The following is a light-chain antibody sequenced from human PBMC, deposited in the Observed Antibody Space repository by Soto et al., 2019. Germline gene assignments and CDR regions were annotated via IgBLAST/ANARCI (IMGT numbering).Light chain of an antibody. J-gene: IGLJ1*01. CDR1: SSDVGGYNY. CDR3: SSYTSSSTLLDV. V-gene: IGLV2-14*01. Sequence: QSALTQPASVSGSPGQSITISCTGTSSDVGGYNYVSWYQQHPGKAPKLMIYDVSNRPSGVSNRFSGSKSGNTASLTISGLQAEDEAYYYCSSYTSSSTLLDVFGTGTKVTVL. CDR2: DVS.